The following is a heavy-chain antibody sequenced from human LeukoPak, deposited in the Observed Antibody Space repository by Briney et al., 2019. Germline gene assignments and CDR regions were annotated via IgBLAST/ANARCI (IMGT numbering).Heavy chain of an antibody. CDR1: GYTFTIYG. J-gene: IGHJ4*02. Sequence: ASVKVSCKASGYTFTIYGTSWVRQAPGQGLEWMGGIIPIFGTANYAQKFQGRVTITADKSTSTAYMELSSLRSEDTAVYYCALKTYYYDSSGENFDYWGQGTLVTVSS. CDR2: IIPIFGTA. CDR3: ALKTYYYDSSGENFDY. V-gene: IGHV1-69*06. D-gene: IGHD3-22*01.